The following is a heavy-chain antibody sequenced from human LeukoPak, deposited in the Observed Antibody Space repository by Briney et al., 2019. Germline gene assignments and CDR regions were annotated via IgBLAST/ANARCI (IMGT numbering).Heavy chain of an antibody. J-gene: IGHJ4*02. V-gene: IGHV3-7*03. CDR3: ARHGSSWYEKDYFDY. D-gene: IGHD6-13*01. CDR2: IKQDGSEK. Sequence: QPGGSLRLSCAASGFTFSSYWMSWVRQAPGKGLEWVANIKQDGSEKYYVDSVKGRFTISRDNAKNSLYLQMNSLRAEDTAVYYCARHGSSWYEKDYFDYWGQGTLVTVSS. CDR1: GFTFSSYW.